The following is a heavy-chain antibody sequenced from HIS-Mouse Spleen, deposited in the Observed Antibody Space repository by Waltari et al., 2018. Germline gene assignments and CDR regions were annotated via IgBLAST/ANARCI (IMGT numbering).Heavy chain of an antibody. CDR1: GGSISSGGYY. CDR3: ARDVTVTGFNSRAGAFDI. CDR2: IYYSGST. D-gene: IGHD6-13*01. V-gene: IGHV4-31*03. J-gene: IGHJ3*02. Sequence: QVQLQESGPGLVKPSQTLSLTCTVSGGSISSGGYYWSWNPQPPGKGLEWIGYIYYSGSTYYNPSLKSRVTISVGTSKNQFSLKLSSVTAADTAVYYCARDVTVTGFNSRAGAFDIWGQGTMVTVSS.